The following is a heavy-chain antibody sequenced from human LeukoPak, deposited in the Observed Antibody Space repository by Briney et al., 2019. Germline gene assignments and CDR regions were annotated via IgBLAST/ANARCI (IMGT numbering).Heavy chain of an antibody. Sequence: GGSLRLSCAASGFTFSSYSMNWVRLAPGKGLEWVSSIGGNSRSVYYADSVKGRFTISRDNAKKSLYLQMNSLRAEDTAVYYCARDLGWFGEIYAFDIWGQGTMVTVSS. CDR1: GFTFSSYS. CDR2: IGGNSRSV. J-gene: IGHJ3*02. D-gene: IGHD3-10*01. V-gene: IGHV3-21*04. CDR3: ARDLGWFGEIYAFDI.